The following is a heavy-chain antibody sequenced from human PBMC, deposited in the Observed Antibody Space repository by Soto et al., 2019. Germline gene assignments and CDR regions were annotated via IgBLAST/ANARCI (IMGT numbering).Heavy chain of an antibody. CDR1: GGSISSSSYY. D-gene: IGHD2-2*01. J-gene: IGHJ4*02. CDR3: ARHSPTSMFCISTRCLAPAY. V-gene: IGHV4-39*01. Sequence: QLQLQESGPGLVKPSETLSLTCTVSGGSISSSSYYWGWIRQPPGKGLEWIGSIYYSGSTYYNPSLKSRVTISVDTSRNQFSLKLSSVTAADTAVYYCARHSPTSMFCISTRCLAPAYWGQGTLVTVSS. CDR2: IYYSGST.